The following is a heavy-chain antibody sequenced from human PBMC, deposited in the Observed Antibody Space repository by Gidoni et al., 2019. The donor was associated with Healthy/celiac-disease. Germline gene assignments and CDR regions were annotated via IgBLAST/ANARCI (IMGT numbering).Heavy chain of an antibody. D-gene: IGHD3-22*01. V-gene: IGHV1-69*04. J-gene: IGHJ4*02. CDR3: ARDDSSGYYPHDY. CDR1: GGTFSSYA. CDR2: IIPILGIA. Sequence: QVQLVQSGAEVKKPGSSVQVSCKASGGTFSSYAISWVRQAPGQGLEWMGRIIPILGIANYAQKFQGRVTITADKSTSTAYMELSSLRSEDTAVYYCARDDSSGYYPHDYWGQGTLVTVSS.